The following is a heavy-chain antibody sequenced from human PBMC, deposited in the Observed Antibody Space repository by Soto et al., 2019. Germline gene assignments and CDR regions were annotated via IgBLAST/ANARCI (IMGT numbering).Heavy chain of an antibody. CDR1: GYTFTGYY. J-gene: IGHJ3*02. CDR3: ARDSAPPYSSGQGLDAFDI. Sequence: GASLKVSCKASGYTFTGYYMHWVRQAPGQGLEWMGWINPNSGGTNYAQKFQGWVTMTRDTSISTAYMELSRLRSDDTAVYYCARDSAPPYSSGQGLDAFDIWGQGTMVTVSS. V-gene: IGHV1-2*04. CDR2: INPNSGGT. D-gene: IGHD6-19*01.